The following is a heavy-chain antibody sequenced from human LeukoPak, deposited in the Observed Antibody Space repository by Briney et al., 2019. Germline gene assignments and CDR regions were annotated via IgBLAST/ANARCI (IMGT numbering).Heavy chain of an antibody. CDR1: GFTFSTYV. CDR2: INSDESIT. Sequence: GGSLRLSCAASGFTFSTYVMSWVRQAPGKGLVWVSRINSDESITTYADSVKGRFTISRDNAKNTLYLQMNSLRAEDTAVYYCARGLVPGFLDYWGQGTPVTVSS. CDR3: ARGLVPGFLDY. V-gene: IGHV3-74*01. D-gene: IGHD4-11*01. J-gene: IGHJ4*02.